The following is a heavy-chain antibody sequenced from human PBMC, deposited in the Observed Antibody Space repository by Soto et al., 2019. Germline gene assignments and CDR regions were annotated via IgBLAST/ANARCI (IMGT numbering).Heavy chain of an antibody. CDR3: ARGPNWGYRFDS. CDR1: GGTFSGHA. Sequence: QVQLVQSGAEVKKPGSSVKVSCEASGGTFSGHAISWVRQAPVQGPEWMGGLIPLFGTTQHAQNFQDRLTITADKSTSTAYMELTSLRFEDTAIYYCARGPNWGYRFDSWGQGTLVNVSS. V-gene: IGHV1-69*06. J-gene: IGHJ4*02. D-gene: IGHD7-27*01. CDR2: LIPLFGTT.